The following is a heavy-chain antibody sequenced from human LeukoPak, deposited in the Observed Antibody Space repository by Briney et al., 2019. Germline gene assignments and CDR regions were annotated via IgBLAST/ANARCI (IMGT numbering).Heavy chain of an antibody. V-gene: IGHV4-34*01. CDR2: INHSGST. J-gene: IGHJ5*02. D-gene: IGHD3-10*01. Sequence: KPSETLSLTCAVYGGSFSGYYWSWIRQPPGKGLEWIGEINHSGSTNYNPSLKSRVNISVDTSKNQFSLKLSSVTAAVTAVYYCARGRAVLLWFGEPSNWFDPWGQGTLVTVSS. CDR3: ARGRAVLLWFGEPSNWFDP. CDR1: GGSFSGYY.